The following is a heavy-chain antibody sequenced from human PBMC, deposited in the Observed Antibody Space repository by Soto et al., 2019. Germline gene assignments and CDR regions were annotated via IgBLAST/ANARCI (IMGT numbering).Heavy chain of an antibody. CDR1: GYMFTSYG. CDR3: ARTGGGMAARHLDY. J-gene: IGHJ4*02. CDR2: ISAYTGYK. D-gene: IGHD6-6*01. Sequence: QIQLVQSGGKVKKPGASVAVSCKASGYMFTSYGVTWVRQAPGQWLEWMAWISAYTGYKKYAQKFQGRVTMTTDTSTSTVSMELQNLRSDDTAIYYCARTGGGMAARHLDYWGQGTLVTVSS. V-gene: IGHV1-18*04.